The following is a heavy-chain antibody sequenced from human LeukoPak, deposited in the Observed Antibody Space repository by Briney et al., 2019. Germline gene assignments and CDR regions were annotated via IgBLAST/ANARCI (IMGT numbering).Heavy chain of an antibody. CDR1: GFTVSFYG. J-gene: IGHJ6*02. D-gene: IGHD3-22*01. CDR2: ISGSGGST. CDR3: AKGHGSNIYDYHGMDV. V-gene: IGHV3-23*01. Sequence: GTLRLSCAASGFTVSFYGMSWVRPAPGKGLEWVSGISGSGGSTYHADSVKGRFTISRDNSKNTLYLQMNSLRAEDTAVYFCAKGHGSNIYDYHGMDVWGQGTTVTVSS.